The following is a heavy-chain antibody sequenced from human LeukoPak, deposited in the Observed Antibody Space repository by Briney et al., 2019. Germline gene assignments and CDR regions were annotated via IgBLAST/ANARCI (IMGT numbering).Heavy chain of an antibody. CDR3: ARGLGVVAYYYGMDV. CDR1: GFTVSDNY. D-gene: IGHD3-3*01. J-gene: IGHJ6*02. V-gene: IGHV3-66*01. Sequence: PGGSLRLSCAASGFTVSDNYMSWVRQAPGKGLEWVSIIYTGGGTDYADSAKGRFTISRDNSKNTLYLQMNSLRAEDTAVYYCARGLGVVAYYYGMDVWGQGTTVTVSS. CDR2: IYTGGGT.